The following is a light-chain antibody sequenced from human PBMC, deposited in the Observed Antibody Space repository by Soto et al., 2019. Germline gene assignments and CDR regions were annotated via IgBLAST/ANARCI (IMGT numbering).Light chain of an antibody. CDR3: MQSSHLRT. V-gene: IGKV2-24*01. CDR1: ESLLHSDGNTY. Sequence: IVLTQTPLTASVTPGQPASFSCGSSESLLHSDGNTYLSWLHQRPGQPPRLLIYQISKQLSGVPDRFSGSGAGTNFTLKISRVEVEDVVTFFCMQSSHLRTFGQGTKVEI. J-gene: IGKJ1*01. CDR2: QIS.